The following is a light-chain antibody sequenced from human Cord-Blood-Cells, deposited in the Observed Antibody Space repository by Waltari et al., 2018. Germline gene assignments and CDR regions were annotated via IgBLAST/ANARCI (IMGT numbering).Light chain of an antibody. CDR1: QSISSY. CDR2: AAS. Sequence: DIQMTQSPSYLAASVGARVTITCRASQSISSYLNWYQQKPGKAPKLLIYAASSLQSGVPSRFSGSGSGTDFTLTISSLQPEDFATYYCQQSYSTLPLTFGGGTKVEIK. V-gene: IGKV1-39*01. CDR3: QQSYSTLPLT. J-gene: IGKJ4*01.